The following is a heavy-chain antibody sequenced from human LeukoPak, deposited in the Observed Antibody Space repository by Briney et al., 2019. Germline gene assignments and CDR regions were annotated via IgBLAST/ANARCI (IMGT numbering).Heavy chain of an antibody. D-gene: IGHD4-17*01. V-gene: IGHV3-53*01. CDR1: GFTFSDYY. Sequence: GGSLRLSCAASGFTFSDYYMSWVRQAPGKGLEWVSVIYSGGSTYYADSVKGRFTISRDNSKNTLYLQMNSLRAEDTAVYYCARDNGDFFDYWGQGTLVTVSS. CDR3: ARDNGDFFDY. J-gene: IGHJ4*02. CDR2: IYSGGST.